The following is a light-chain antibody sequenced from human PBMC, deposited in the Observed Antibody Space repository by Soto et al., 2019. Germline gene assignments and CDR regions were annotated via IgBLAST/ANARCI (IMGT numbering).Light chain of an antibody. V-gene: IGLV2-8*01. Sequence: QSVLTQPPSASVSPGQSVTISCTGTSSDVGSYNYLSWYQQQPGKAPKLMIYEVTERPSGVPDRFSGSKSSNTASLTVSGLQAEDEADYYCSSYAGSNNFVFGTGTKVTVL. CDR1: SSDVGSYNY. CDR3: SSYAGSNNFV. CDR2: EVT. J-gene: IGLJ1*01.